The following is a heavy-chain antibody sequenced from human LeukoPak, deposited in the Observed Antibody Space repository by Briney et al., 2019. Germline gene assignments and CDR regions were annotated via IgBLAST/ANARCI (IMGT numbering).Heavy chain of an antibody. J-gene: IGHJ5*02. CDR2: ITSSSSYI. D-gene: IGHD3-3*01. CDR3: ASAGVAEWLLWARNWFDP. V-gene: IGHV3-21*01. CDR1: GFTFSSYS. Sequence: GGSLRLSCAASGFTFSSYSMNWVRQAPGKGLEWVSSITSSSSYIYYADSVKGRFTISRDNAKNSLYPQMNSLTAEDTAVYYCASAGVAEWLLWARNWFDPWGQGTLVTVSS.